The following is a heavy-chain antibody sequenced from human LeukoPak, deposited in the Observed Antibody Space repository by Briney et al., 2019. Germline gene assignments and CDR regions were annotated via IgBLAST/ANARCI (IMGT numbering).Heavy chain of an antibody. CDR2: INHSGST. D-gene: IGHD6-6*01. V-gene: IGHV4-34*01. Sequence: KPSETLSLTCAVYGGSFSGYYWSWIRQPPGKGLEWIREINHSGSTNYNPSLKSRATISINTSKNQFSLKLSSVTAADTAVYYCARGWEYSSAPLYYFDYWGQGTLVTDSS. J-gene: IGHJ4*02. CDR1: GGSFSGYY. CDR3: ARGWEYSSAPLYYFDY.